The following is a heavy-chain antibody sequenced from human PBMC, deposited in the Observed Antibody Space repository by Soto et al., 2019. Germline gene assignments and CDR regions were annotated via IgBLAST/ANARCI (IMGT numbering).Heavy chain of an antibody. CDR3: ARVKPAAILVRYSSSGPFDY. D-gene: IGHD6-6*01. CDR1: GGSFSGYY. V-gene: IGHV4-34*01. CDR2: INHSGST. J-gene: IGHJ4*02. Sequence: PSETLSLTCAVYGGSFSGYYWSWIRQPPGKGLEWIGEINHSGSTNYNPSLKSRVTISVDTSKNQFSLKLSSVTAADTAVYYCARVKPAAILVRYSSSGPFDYWGQGTLVTVSS.